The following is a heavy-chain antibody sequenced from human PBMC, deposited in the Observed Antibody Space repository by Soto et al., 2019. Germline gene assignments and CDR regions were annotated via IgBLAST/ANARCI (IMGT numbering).Heavy chain of an antibody. D-gene: IGHD5-12*01. CDR2: INHGGRT. CDR1: GASFTAFY. V-gene: IGHV4-34*01. J-gene: IGHJ5*02. CDR3: WLQGGNRSHSADNNWFDP. Sequence: QVQLQQWGAGLVKPSETLSVTCAVSGASFTAFYWTWIRQPPGKGLEWIGEINHGGRTNYNPSLKRRTPLSPGPAKAQFSPTLHSVTAPGPAVFYCWLQGGNRSHSADNNWFDPWGQGTLVTVSS.